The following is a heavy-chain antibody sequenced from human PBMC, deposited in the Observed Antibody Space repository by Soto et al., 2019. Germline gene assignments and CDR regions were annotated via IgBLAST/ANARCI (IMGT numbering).Heavy chain of an antibody. CDR2: IKSKTDGGTT. CDR3: TTDSLTSRRNSSGIAFYI. V-gene: IGHV3-15*01. D-gene: IGHD1-20*01. Sequence: VGSLRLSCAASGFTLSNTWMSWVGQAPGKELEWVGRIKSKTDGGTTDYAAPVKGRFTISRDDSKNTLYLQMNSLKTEDTAVYYFTTDSLTSRRNSSGIAFYICGQGTMVTVSS. J-gene: IGHJ3*02. CDR1: GFTLSNTW.